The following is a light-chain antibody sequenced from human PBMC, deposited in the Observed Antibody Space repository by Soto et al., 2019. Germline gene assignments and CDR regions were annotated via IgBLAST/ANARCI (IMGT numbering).Light chain of an antibody. V-gene: IGKV3-20*01. J-gene: IGKJ1*01. CDR2: GAS. Sequence: EIVLTQSPGTLSLSPGERATLSCRASQSVSSSYLAWYQQKPGQAPRLLIYGASSRATGIPDRFSGSGSTTDFTLTISRLEPEDSAVYYCQQYGSSPETFGQGTKVEIK. CDR1: QSVSSSY. CDR3: QQYGSSPET.